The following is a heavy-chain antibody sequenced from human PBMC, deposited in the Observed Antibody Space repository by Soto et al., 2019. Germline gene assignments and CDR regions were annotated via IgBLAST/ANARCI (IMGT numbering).Heavy chain of an antibody. J-gene: IGHJ4*02. Sequence: PGGSLRLSCAASGFTFSSYAMHWVRQAPGKGLEWVAVISYDGSNKYYADSVKGRFTISRDNSKNTLYLQMNSLRAEDTAVYYCARDRGLSSGWYIDYWGQGTLVTVSS. V-gene: IGHV3-30-3*01. CDR1: GFTFSSYA. D-gene: IGHD6-19*01. CDR3: ARDRGLSSGWYIDY. CDR2: ISYDGSNK.